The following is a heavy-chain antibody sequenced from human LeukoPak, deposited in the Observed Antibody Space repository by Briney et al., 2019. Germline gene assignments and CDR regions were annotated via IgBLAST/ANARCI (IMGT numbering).Heavy chain of an antibody. V-gene: IGHV4-4*07. CDR3: AGRDY. CDR2: VYTSGSM. CDR1: GASISSYY. J-gene: IGHJ4*02. Sequence: SETLSLTCTVSGASISSYYWSWIRQPAGKGLEWLGRVYTSGSMNYNPSFMSRVTMSVDKSNNQFFLKLSAVTAADTAVYYCAGRDYWGQGIHVTVS.